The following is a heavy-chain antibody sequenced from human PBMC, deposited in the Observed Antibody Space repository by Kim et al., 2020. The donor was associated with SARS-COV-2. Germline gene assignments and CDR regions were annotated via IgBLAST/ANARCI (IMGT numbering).Heavy chain of an antibody. CDR3: ARVRQLVLGYYYYYGMDV. CDR2: INHSGST. D-gene: IGHD6-6*01. J-gene: IGHJ6*02. CDR1: GGSFSGYY. V-gene: IGHV4-34*01. Sequence: SETLSLTCAVYGGSFSGYYWSWIRQPPGKGLEWIGEINHSGSTNYNPSLKSRVTISVDTSKNQFSLKLSSVTAADTAVYYCARVRQLVLGYYYYYGMDVWGQGTTVTVSS.